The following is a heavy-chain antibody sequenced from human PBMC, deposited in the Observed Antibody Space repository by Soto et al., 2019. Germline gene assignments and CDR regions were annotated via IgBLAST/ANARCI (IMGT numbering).Heavy chain of an antibody. CDR3: ARDRARWLWGTSCYDY. J-gene: IGHJ4*02. D-gene: IGHD2-2*01. V-gene: IGHV6-1*01. Sequence: SQTLSLTCAISGDRVSSTSAAWNWIRQSPSRGLEWLGRTYYRSKWYNDYAVSVKSRITINPDTSKNQFSLQLNSVTPEDTAVYYCARDRARWLWGTSCYDYWGQGTLVTVSS. CDR1: GDRVSSTSAA. CDR2: TYYRSKWYN.